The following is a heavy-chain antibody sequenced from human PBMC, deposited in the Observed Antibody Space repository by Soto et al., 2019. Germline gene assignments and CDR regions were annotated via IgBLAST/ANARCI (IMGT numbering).Heavy chain of an antibody. D-gene: IGHD3-10*01. CDR3: ALRKTGSFFDY. CDR2: IGASGAGT. V-gene: IGHV3-23*01. CDR1: GFTFSTYA. Sequence: EVQLLGSGGGLVQPGGSLRLSCAASGFTFSTYAMSWVRQAPGKGLEWVSGIGASGAGTYYAESVKGRFTISRDNSKNTLHLQMNSLRAEDTAVYYCALRKTGSFFDYWGQGTLVTVSS. J-gene: IGHJ4*02.